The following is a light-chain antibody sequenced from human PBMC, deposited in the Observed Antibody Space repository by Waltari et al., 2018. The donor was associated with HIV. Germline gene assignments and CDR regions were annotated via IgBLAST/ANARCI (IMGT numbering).Light chain of an antibody. CDR3: HQYDSSSWT. V-gene: IGKV3-20*01. CDR2: DAS. J-gene: IGKJ1*01. Sequence: EIVLTQSPGTLSLSPGERVTLSCRASQSVSRSYLAWYQQKPGQAPRLLIYDASSRATGIPDRFSGGGSGTDFTLTISRLEPEDFAVYYCHQYDSSSWTFGQGTKVEIK. CDR1: QSVSRSY.